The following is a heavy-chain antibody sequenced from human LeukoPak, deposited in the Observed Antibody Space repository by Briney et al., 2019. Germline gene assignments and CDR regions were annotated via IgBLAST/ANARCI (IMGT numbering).Heavy chain of an antibody. CDR1: EFTFSSYA. V-gene: IGHV3-23*01. J-gene: IGHJ4*02. D-gene: IGHD4-17*01. CDR3: AKDPSYGDYVSGYFDY. CDR2: ISGSGGST. Sequence: PGGSLRLSCAASEFTFSSYAMSWVRQAPGKGLEWVSAISGSGGSTYYADSVKGRFTISRDNSKNTLYLQMHSLRAEDAAVYYCAKDPSYGDYVSGYFDYWGQGTLVTVSS.